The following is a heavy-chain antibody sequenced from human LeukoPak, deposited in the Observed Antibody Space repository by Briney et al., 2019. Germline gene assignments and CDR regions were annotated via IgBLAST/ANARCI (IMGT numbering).Heavy chain of an antibody. CDR1: GFTFDDYA. J-gene: IGHJ4*02. CDR3: AKLEALLWFGEAAFDY. CDR2: IGWNSGSI. V-gene: IGHV3-9*01. Sequence: GGSLRLSCAASGFTFDDYAMHWVRQAPGKGLEWVSGIGWNSGSIGYADSVKGRFTISRDNAKNSLYLQMNSLRAEDTALYYCAKLEALLWFGEAAFDYWGQGTLVTVSS. D-gene: IGHD3-10*01.